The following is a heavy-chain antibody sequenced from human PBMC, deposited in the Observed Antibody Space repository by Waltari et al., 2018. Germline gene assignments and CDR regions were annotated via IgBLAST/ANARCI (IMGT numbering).Heavy chain of an antibody. D-gene: IGHD1-7*01. CDR1: GGTFSSYA. CDR3: SGLRSGTPLVN. V-gene: IGHV1-69*14. J-gene: IGHJ4*02. Sequence: QVQLVQSGAEVKKPGSSVKVSCKASGGTFSSYAISWVRQAAGQGLEWMGGIIPIFGTANYAQKVQGRVKITADKSTSTAYMELSSLRSEDTAVYYCSGLRSGTPLVNWGQGTLVTVSS. CDR2: IIPIFGTA.